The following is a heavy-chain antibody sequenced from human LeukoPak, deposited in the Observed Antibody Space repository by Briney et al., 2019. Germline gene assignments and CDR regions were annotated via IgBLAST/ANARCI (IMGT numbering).Heavy chain of an antibody. Sequence: PSETLSLTCTVSGDSFSNSDFFWGWIRQPPGKGLEWIANINYSGTIYYNPSLKSRVTLSVDTSKNQFSLKLSSVTAADTAVYYCARGPGSPYHNYGLDVWGQGTTVTVSS. D-gene: IGHD1-14*01. V-gene: IGHV4-39*07. CDR1: GDSFSNSDFF. CDR2: INYSGTI. CDR3: ARGPGSPYHNYGLDV. J-gene: IGHJ6*02.